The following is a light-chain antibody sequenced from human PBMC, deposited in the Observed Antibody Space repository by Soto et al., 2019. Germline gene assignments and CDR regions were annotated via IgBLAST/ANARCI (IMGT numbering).Light chain of an antibody. J-gene: IGKJ5*01. CDR3: HQYNDWPSIT. Sequence: EIVMTQSPATLSVSPGESATLSCRASQSVASHLAWYQQTPGQAPRLLIFGASVRATGIPARFSGSGSGTEFVLTIDSLQSEDFAVYYCHQYNDWPSITCGQGTRREIK. CDR2: GAS. V-gene: IGKV3-15*01. CDR1: QSVASH.